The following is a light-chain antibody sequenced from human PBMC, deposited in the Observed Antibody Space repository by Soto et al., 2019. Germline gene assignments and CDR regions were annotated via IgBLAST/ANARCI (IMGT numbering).Light chain of an antibody. Sequence: DIQMPQSPSTLSASVGDRITITCRASQSISGWLAWYQQKPGKAPKLLIYDASSLESGVPSRFSGSGSGTELTLTISSLQPDDFATYYCQQYNSYSPWTFGQGTKVEIK. J-gene: IGKJ1*01. CDR1: QSISGW. CDR3: QQYNSYSPWT. V-gene: IGKV1-5*01. CDR2: DAS.